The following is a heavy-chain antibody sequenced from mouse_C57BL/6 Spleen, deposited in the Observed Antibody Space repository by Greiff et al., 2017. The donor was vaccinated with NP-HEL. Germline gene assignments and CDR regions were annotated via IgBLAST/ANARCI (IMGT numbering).Heavy chain of an antibody. CDR3: AIESAIDGYYGGWFAY. CDR2: IHPSDSDT. V-gene: IGHV1-74*01. D-gene: IGHD2-3*01. J-gene: IGHJ3*01. CDR1: GYTFTSYW. Sequence: VQLQQPGAELVKPGASVKVSCKASGYTFTSYWMHWVKQRPGQGLEWIGRIHPSDSDTNYNQKFKGKATLTVDKSSSTAYMQLSSLTSEDSAVYYCAIESAIDGYYGGWFAYWGQGTLVTVSA.